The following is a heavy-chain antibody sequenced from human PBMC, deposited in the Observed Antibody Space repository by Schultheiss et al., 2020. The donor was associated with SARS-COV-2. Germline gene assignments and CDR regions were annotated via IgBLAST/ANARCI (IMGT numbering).Heavy chain of an antibody. Sequence: GESLKISCAGSGFTFSRYSMNWVRQAPGKGLEWVSSISSSSSYIYYADSVKGRFTISRDNAKNSLYLQMNSLRAEDTAVYYCARDIVLMVYAIEREPEGYWGQGTLVTVSS. J-gene: IGHJ4*02. D-gene: IGHD2-8*01. CDR3: ARDIVLMVYAIEREPEGY. CDR2: ISSSSSYI. CDR1: GFTFSRYS. V-gene: IGHV3-21*01.